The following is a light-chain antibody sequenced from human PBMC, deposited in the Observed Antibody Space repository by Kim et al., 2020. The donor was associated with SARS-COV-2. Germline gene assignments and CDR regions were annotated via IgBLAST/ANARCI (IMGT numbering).Light chain of an antibody. V-gene: IGKV1-33*01. Sequence: DVQMTQSPSSLSVSVGDRVTITCQASQDVSNYLNWYQQKPGKAPKLLIYDASNLGTGVPSRFSGSGSGTDFTLTISSLQPEDIGTFYCQQYDYLPPTFGQGTKVDIK. CDR3: QQYDYLPPT. J-gene: IGKJ1*01. CDR2: DAS. CDR1: QDVSNY.